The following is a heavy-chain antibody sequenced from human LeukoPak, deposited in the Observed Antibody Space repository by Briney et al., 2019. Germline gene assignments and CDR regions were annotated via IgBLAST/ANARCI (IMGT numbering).Heavy chain of an antibody. V-gene: IGHV3-33*08. D-gene: IGHD3-22*01. CDR2: IWYDGSDK. Sequence: GGSLRLSCAASGFTFSNYAMMWVRQTPGKGLEWVAIIWYDGSDKDYADSVKGRFTISRDNSKNTLYLQMNSLRAEDTAVYYCARNLPYDSSGYSVAFDIWGQGTMVTVSS. CDR3: ARNLPYDSSGYSVAFDI. CDR1: GFTFSNYA. J-gene: IGHJ3*02.